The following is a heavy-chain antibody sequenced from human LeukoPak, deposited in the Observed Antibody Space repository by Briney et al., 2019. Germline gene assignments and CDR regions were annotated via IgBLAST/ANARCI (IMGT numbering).Heavy chain of an antibody. J-gene: IGHJ4*02. V-gene: IGHV3-30-3*01. D-gene: IGHD6-13*01. Sequence: GGSLRLSCEASGFTFSNYAMHWVRQAPGKGLEWVAIISYDGSNEYYGDSVKGRFTIPRDSSKNTLYLQMNSLRAEDTAVYYCAKEYIAAAGYYFDYWGQGTLVTVSS. CDR2: ISYDGSNE. CDR3: AKEYIAAAGYYFDY. CDR1: GFTFSNYA.